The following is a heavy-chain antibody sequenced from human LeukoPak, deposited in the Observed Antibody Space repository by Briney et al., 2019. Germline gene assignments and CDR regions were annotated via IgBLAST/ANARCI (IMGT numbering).Heavy chain of an antibody. CDR1: GGSISSSSYY. D-gene: IGHD2-15*01. CDR2: IYYSGST. V-gene: IGHV4-39*01. CDR3: ARRRVYCSGGSCYHYFDY. J-gene: IGHJ4*02. Sequence: SETLSLTCTVSGGSISSSSYYWGWIRQPPGKGLEWIRSIYYSGSTYYNPSLKSRVTISVDTSKNQFSLKLSSVTAADTAVYCCARRRVYCSGGSCYHYFDYWGQGTLVTVSS.